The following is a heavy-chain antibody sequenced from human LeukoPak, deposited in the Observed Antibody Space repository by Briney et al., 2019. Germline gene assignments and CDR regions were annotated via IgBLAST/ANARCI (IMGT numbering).Heavy chain of an antibody. D-gene: IGHD1-14*01. J-gene: IGHJ4*02. Sequence: PSETLSLTCTVSGCSTSSYYWSWIRQPPGKGLEWIGYIYYSGSTNYNPSLKSRVTISVDTSKNQFSLKLSSVTAADTAVYYCARGGSNVDYWGQGTLVTVSS. CDR2: IYYSGST. CDR1: GCSTSSYY. CDR3: ARGGSNVDY. V-gene: IGHV4-59*01.